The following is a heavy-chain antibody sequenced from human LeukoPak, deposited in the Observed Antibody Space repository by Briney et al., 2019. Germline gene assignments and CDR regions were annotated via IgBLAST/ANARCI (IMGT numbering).Heavy chain of an antibody. J-gene: IGHJ4*02. D-gene: IGHD7-27*01. CDR1: GGSISSGDYY. Sequence: SQTLSFTCTVSGGSISSGDYYWSWIRQPPGKGLEWIGYIYYSGSTYYNPSLKSRVTISVDTSKNQFSLKLSSVTAADTAVYYCARDSRTPRTGDYYFDYWGQGTLVTVSS. CDR3: ARDSRTPRTGDYYFDY. V-gene: IGHV4-30-4*08. CDR2: IYYSGST.